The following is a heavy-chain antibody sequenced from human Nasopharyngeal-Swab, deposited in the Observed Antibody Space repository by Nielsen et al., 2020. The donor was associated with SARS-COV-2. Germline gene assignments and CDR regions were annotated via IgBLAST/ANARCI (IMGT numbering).Heavy chain of an antibody. J-gene: IGHJ4*02. D-gene: IGHD1-26*01. V-gene: IGHV3-53*01. CDR3: ARERSLFSGTYHGFDY. Sequence: GGSLRLSCVVSGFTVSTNYMNWVRQTPGKGLEWVSVIYTSGSTQYADYVKGRFTISRDSAKKIVYLQMNSLRAEDTAVYYCARERSLFSGTYHGFDYWGQGTLVTVSS. CDR2: IYTSGST. CDR1: GFTVSTNY.